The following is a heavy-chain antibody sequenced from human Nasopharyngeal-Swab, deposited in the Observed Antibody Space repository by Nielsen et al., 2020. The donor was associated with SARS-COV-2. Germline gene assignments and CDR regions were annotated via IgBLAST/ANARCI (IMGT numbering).Heavy chain of an antibody. J-gene: IGHJ1*01. CDR3: ARDHFLDYYDSSGYYYVWSEYFQH. V-gene: IGHV1-18*01. Sequence: WVRQAPGQRLEWMGWINAGNGNTKYSQKLQGRVTMTTDTSTSTAYMELRSLRSDDTAVYYCARDHFLDYYDSSGYYYVWSEYFQHWGQGTLVTVSS. CDR2: INAGNGNT. D-gene: IGHD3-22*01.